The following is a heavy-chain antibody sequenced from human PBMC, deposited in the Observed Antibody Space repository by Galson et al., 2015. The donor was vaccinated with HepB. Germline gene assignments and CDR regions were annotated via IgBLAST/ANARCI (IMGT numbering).Heavy chain of an antibody. Sequence: SLRLSCAASGFTFSGSAMHWVRQASGKGLEWVGRIRSKANSYATAYAASVKGRFTISRDDSKNTAYLQMNSLKTEDTAVYYCTSQRDPILLWFGEGYYYYYGMDVWGQGTTVTVSS. J-gene: IGHJ6*02. D-gene: IGHD3-10*01. V-gene: IGHV3-73*01. CDR2: IRSKANSYAT. CDR3: TSQRDPILLWFGEGYYYYYGMDV. CDR1: GFTFSGSA.